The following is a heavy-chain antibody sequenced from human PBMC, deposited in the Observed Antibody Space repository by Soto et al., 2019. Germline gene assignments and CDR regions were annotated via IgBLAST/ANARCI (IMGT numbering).Heavy chain of an antibody. D-gene: IGHD2-15*01. Sequence: QVQLVESGGGLVKPGGSLRLSCAASGFTFSAYYMSWLRQAPGKGLEWISDITNRGSTISYAESVKGRFTVSRDNTQNSIYMEMNSLRAEDTAVYYCARDRGYCSGSTCYDYYFDYWGQGTLVTVSS. V-gene: IGHV3-11*01. CDR2: ITNRGSTI. J-gene: IGHJ4*02. CDR3: ARDRGYCSGSTCYDYYFDY. CDR1: GFTFSAYY.